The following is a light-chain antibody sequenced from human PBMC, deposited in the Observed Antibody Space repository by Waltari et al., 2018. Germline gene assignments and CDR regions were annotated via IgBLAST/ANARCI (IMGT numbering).Light chain of an antibody. V-gene: IGKV4-1*01. CDR1: PSVLHSSNNKNS. CDR2: WAS. J-gene: IGKJ3*01. CDR3: QQYYSTPFT. Sequence: XTQXXXXXAVSXXXXAXXNCKSXPSVLHSSNNKNSLAWYQQKPGQPPNLLIYWASTRESGVPDRFSGSGSGTDFTLTISSLQAEDVAVYYCQQYYSTPFTFGPGTKVDIK.